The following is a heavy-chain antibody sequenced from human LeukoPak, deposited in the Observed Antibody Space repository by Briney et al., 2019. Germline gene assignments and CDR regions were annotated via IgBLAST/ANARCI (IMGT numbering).Heavy chain of an antibody. CDR3: ARVDEFDY. D-gene: IGHD5-24*01. Sequence: GGSLRLSCAASGFTFSSHWMSWVRQAPGKGLEWVANIKKDGSEKYYVDAVKGRFTISRDNAKNSLYLQMNSLRAEDTAVYYCARVDEFDYWGQGTLVTVSS. CDR1: GFTFSSHW. J-gene: IGHJ4*02. V-gene: IGHV3-7*01. CDR2: IKKDGSEK.